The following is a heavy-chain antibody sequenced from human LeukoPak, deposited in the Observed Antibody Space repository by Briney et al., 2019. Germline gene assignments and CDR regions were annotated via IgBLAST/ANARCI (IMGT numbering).Heavy chain of an antibody. J-gene: IGHJ3*02. Sequence: GGSLRLSCAASGFTFSNAWMSWVRQAPGKGLEWVGRIKSKTDGGTTDYAAPVKGRFTISRDDSKNTLYLQMNSLRAEDTAVYYCARGSRFGVVERDAFDIWGQGTMVTVSS. D-gene: IGHD3-3*01. V-gene: IGHV3-15*01. CDR2: IKSKTDGGTT. CDR1: GFTFSNAW. CDR3: ARGSRFGVVERDAFDI.